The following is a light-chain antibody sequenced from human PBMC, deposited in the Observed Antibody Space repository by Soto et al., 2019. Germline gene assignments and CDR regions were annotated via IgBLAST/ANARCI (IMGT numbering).Light chain of an antibody. J-gene: IGKJ1*01. CDR1: QSISSY. CDR3: QQSYSTPPWT. V-gene: IGKV1-39*01. CDR2: AAS. Sequence: DIQMTQSPSSLSASVGDRVTITCRASQSISSYLNWYQQKPGKAPRLLIYAASSLQSGVPSRFSGRGFGTEFTLTISSLQPEDFATYYCQQSYSTPPWTFGQGTKVEIK.